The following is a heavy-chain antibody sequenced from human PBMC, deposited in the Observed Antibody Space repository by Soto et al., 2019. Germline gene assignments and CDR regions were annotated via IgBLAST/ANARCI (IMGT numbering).Heavy chain of an antibody. V-gene: IGHV1-69*13. CDR1: GGTFSSYA. J-gene: IGHJ4*02. CDR3: ARAQRPGRDGYKTLFGY. D-gene: IGHD5-12*01. Sequence: SVKVSCKASGGTFSSYAISWLRQAPGQGLEWMGGIIPIFGTANYAQKFQGRVTITADESTCTAYMELSSLRSEDTAVYYCARAQRPGRDGYKTLFGYRGQGTLVTVSS. CDR2: IIPIFGTA.